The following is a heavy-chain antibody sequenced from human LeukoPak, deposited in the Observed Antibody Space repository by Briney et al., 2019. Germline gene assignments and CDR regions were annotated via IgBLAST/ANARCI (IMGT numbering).Heavy chain of an antibody. CDR2: ISCNGSNK. Sequence: GGSLRLSCAASGFTFSSYGMHWVRQAPGKGLEWVAVISCNGSNKYYADSVKGRFTISRDNSKNTLYLQMNSLRAEDRAVYYCAKDLFFGVGGSCWFDPWGQGTLVTVS. CDR3: AKDLFFGVGGSCWFDP. J-gene: IGHJ5*02. CDR1: GFTFSSYG. D-gene: IGHD3-10*01. V-gene: IGHV3-30*18.